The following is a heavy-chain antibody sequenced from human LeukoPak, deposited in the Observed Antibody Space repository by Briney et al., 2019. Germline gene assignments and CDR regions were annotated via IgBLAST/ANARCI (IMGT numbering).Heavy chain of an antibody. V-gene: IGHV1-69*05. CDR3: ASRGEYSSSEDYFDY. D-gene: IGHD6-6*01. J-gene: IGHJ4*02. CDR2: IIPIFGTA. Sequence: ASVKVSCKASGGTFSSYAISWVRQAPGQGLEWMGGIIPIFGTANYAQKFQGRVTITTDESTSTAYMELSSLRSEDTAVYYCASRGEYSSSEDYFDYWGQGTLVTVSS. CDR1: GGTFSSYA.